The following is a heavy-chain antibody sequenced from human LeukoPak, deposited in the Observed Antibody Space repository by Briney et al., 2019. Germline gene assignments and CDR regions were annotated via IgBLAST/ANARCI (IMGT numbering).Heavy chain of an antibody. D-gene: IGHD3-10*01. V-gene: IGHV3-23*01. CDR3: AKRGPGSPQSGKYYFDY. CDR2: ISGSAAAT. Sequence: PGWTLRLSCAASGFTFSTYGMTWVRKAPGKGLEWVSGISGSAAATFYGDSVKGRFTISRDNSKKMVYLQMNSLRAEDTAVYYCAKRGPGSPQSGKYYFDYWGQGTLVTVSS. CDR1: GFTFSTYG. J-gene: IGHJ4*02.